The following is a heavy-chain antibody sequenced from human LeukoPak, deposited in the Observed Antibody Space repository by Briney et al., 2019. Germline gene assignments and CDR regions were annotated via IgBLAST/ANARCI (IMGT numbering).Heavy chain of an antibody. D-gene: IGHD6-6*01. CDR3: ARIGYSSSSLDY. CDR1: GFTSSNYW. V-gene: IGHV3-7*03. J-gene: IGHJ4*02. CDR2: IKEDGSIK. Sequence: GGSLRLSCAASGFTSSNYWMTWVRQAPGKGLEWVANIKEDGSIKYYVDSLKGRFSISRDNGKNSLYLQMNTLGAEDTAVYYCARIGYSSSSLDYWGQGTLVTVSS.